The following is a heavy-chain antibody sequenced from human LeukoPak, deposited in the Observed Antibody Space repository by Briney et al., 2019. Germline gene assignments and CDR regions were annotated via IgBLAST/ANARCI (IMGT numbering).Heavy chain of an antibody. D-gene: IGHD3-22*01. CDR1: GGTLSSYV. J-gene: IGHJ4*02. CDR3: ARARDYYDSSGSLGPFDY. CDR2: IIALFATA. Sequence: SVKVSCKASGGTLSSYVITWARQAPGQGLEWVGGIIALFATAKYAQKFQGRVTITMDESTSTAYMALSSLTSEDTAVYYCARARDYYDSSGSLGPFDYWGQGTLVTVSS. V-gene: IGHV1-69*05.